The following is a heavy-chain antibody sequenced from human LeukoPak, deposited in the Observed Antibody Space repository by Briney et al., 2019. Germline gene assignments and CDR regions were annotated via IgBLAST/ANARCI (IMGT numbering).Heavy chain of an antibody. Sequence: GGSLRLSCAASGFTFSSYSMNWVRQAPGKGLDWVSSISSSSSYIYYADSVKGRFTISRDNAKNSLYLQMNSLRAEDTAVYYCARDWGFSSTSWPRTYGMDVWGQGTTVTVSS. CDR3: ARDWGFSSTSWPRTYGMDV. V-gene: IGHV3-21*01. J-gene: IGHJ6*02. CDR1: GFTFSSYS. CDR2: ISSSSSYI. D-gene: IGHD2-2*01.